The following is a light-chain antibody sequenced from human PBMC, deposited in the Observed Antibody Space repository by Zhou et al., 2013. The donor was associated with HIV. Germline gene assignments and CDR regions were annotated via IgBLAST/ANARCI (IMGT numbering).Light chain of an antibody. J-gene: IGKJ1*01. Sequence: EIVLTQSPGTLSLSPGERATLSCRASESVSSSYLAWYQQKPGQSPRLLIYGASSRATGIPDRFSGSGSGTDFTLTISRLEPEDFAVYYCQQYGSSPGTFGQGTERWK. CDR2: GAS. CDR3: QQYGSSPGT. V-gene: IGKV3-20*01. CDR1: ESVSSSY.